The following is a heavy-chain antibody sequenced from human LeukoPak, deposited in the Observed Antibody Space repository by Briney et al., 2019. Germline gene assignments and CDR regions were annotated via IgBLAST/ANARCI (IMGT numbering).Heavy chain of an antibody. D-gene: IGHD3-3*01. J-gene: IGHJ3*02. V-gene: IGHV1-69*05. CDR2: IIPIFGTA. Sequence: SVKVSSKASGGTFSSYAISWVRQAPGQGLEWMGRIIPIFGTANYAQKFQGRVTITTDESTSTAYMELSSLRFEDTAVYYCARAVPEWSGAFDIWGQGTMVTVSS. CDR3: ARAVPEWSGAFDI. CDR1: GGTFSSYA.